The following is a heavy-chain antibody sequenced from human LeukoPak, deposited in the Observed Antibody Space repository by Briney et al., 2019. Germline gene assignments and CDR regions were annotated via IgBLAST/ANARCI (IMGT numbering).Heavy chain of an antibody. CDR1: GFTFSSYG. D-gene: IGHD1-7*01. J-gene: IGHJ6*02. CDR3: ARDLRITGTTSYYYYGMDV. Sequence: GGSLRLSCAASGFTFSSYGMHWVRQAPGKGLEWVAVIWYDGSNKYYADSVKGRFTISRDNSKNTLYLQMNSLRAEDTAVYYCARDLRITGTTSYYYYGMDVWGQGTTVTVSS. CDR2: IWYDGSNK. V-gene: IGHV3-33*01.